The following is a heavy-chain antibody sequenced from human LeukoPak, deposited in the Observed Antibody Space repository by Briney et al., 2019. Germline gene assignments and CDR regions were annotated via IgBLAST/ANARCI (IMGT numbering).Heavy chain of an antibody. CDR2: ISSSGSTI. D-gene: IGHD3-3*01. CDR3: ARLGAENYDFWSGYSSYYYYYMDV. Sequence: GGSLRLSCAASGFTFSDYYMSWIRQAPGKGLEWVSYISSSGSTIYYADSVKGRFTISRDNAKNSLYLQMNSLRAEDTAVYYCARLGAENYDFWSGYSSYYYYYMDVWGKGTTVTVSS. CDR1: GFTFSDYY. V-gene: IGHV3-11*04. J-gene: IGHJ6*03.